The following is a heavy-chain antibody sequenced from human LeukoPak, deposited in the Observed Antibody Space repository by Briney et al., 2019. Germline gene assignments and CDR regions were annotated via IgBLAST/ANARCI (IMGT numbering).Heavy chain of an antibody. Sequence: PGGSLRLSCAVSGFTFSNYDMYWVRQAPGKGLEWVAVISNDGKNKYYADSVKGRFTISRDNSNNTLYLQMNSLRPEDTAVYYCAKAADCAGDCYYGWFDPWGQGTLVTVSS. J-gene: IGHJ5*02. V-gene: IGHV3-30*18. CDR3: AKAADCAGDCYYGWFDP. CDR2: ISNDGKNK. CDR1: GFTFSNYD. D-gene: IGHD2-21*02.